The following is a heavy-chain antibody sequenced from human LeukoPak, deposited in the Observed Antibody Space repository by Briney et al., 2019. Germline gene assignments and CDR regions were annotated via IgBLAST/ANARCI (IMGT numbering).Heavy chain of an antibody. J-gene: IGHJ4*02. CDR2: IYRSGST. V-gene: IGHV4-38-2*02. CDR3: ASRIVGAHAGFDY. D-gene: IGHD1-26*01. CDR1: GYSISSGYY. Sequence: SETLSLTCTASGYSISSGYYWGWIRQPPGKGLEWIGSIYRSGSTYYNPSLKSRVTISVDTSKNQFSLKLSSVTAADTAVYYCASRIVGAHAGFDYWGQGTLVTVSS.